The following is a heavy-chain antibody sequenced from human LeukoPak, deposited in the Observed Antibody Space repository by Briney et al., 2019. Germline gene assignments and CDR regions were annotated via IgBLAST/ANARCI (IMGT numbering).Heavy chain of an antibody. D-gene: IGHD3-9*01. Sequence: GGSLRLSCAASGFTFSSYGMHWVRQAPGKGLEWVAVISYDGSNKYYADSVKGRFTISRDNSKNTLYLQMNSLRAEDTAVYYCAKDTSTPYDILTGCYFDYWGQGTLVTVSS. CDR2: ISYDGSNK. CDR3: AKDTSTPYDILTGCYFDY. J-gene: IGHJ4*02. CDR1: GFTFSSYG. V-gene: IGHV3-30*18.